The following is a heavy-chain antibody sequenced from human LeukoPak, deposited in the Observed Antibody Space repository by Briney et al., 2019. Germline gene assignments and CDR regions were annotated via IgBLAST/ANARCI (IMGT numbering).Heavy chain of an antibody. CDR1: GGSISSGSYY. Sequence: TLSLTCTVSGGSISSGSYYWSWIRQPAGKGLEWIGRIYTSGSTNYNPSLKSRVTISVDTSKNQFSLKLSSVTAADTAVYYCARGYSSSWYRNWFDPWGQGTLVTVSS. D-gene: IGHD6-13*01. CDR2: IYTSGST. CDR3: ARGYSSSWYRNWFDP. J-gene: IGHJ5*02. V-gene: IGHV4-61*02.